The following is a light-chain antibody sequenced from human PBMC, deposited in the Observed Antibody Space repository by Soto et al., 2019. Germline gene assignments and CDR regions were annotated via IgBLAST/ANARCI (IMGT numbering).Light chain of an antibody. J-gene: IGLJ1*01. Sequence: QSVLTQAPSASGTPGQRVTISCSGSSSNIGSNYVYWYQHLPGTAPKLLIYRNNQRTSGVPDRFSGSTSGTSASLAISGLRSEDEAEYYCAAWDDSLGGFFVFGSGTKLTVL. CDR2: RNN. CDR3: AAWDDSLGGFFV. V-gene: IGLV1-47*01. CDR1: SSNIGSNY.